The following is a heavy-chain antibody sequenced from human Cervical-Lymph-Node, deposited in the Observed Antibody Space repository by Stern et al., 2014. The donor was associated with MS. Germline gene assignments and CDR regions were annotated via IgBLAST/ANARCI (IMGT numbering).Heavy chain of an antibody. CDR1: ESDFSNFA. D-gene: IGHD3-9*01. CDR3: ARVNILTGYYVFDF. J-gene: IGHJ4*02. CDR2: LSYDGDNK. Sequence: VQLLESGGGVVQPGKSLRLSCVASESDFSNFAMHWLRQAPGKEMEWGAFLSYDGDNKYYRDSVKGRFTISRDNSQSTLFLHMNSLRVEDTAVYYCARVNILTGYYVFDFWGQGALVTVSS. V-gene: IGHV3-30-3*01.